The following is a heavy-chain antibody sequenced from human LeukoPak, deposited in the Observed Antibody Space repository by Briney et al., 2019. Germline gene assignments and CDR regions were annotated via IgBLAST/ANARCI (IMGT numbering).Heavy chain of an antibody. CDR3: ARHSRGEGTPSDY. CDR2: IYYSGST. Sequence: KPSETLSLNCTVSGGSISSSSYYRGWVRPPPGKGLGWIGSIYYSGSTYYNPSLKSRVTISVDTSKNQFSLKLSSVTAADTAVYYCARHSRGEGTPSDYWGQGTLVTVSS. CDR1: GGSISSSSYY. D-gene: IGHD3-10*01. V-gene: IGHV4-39*01. J-gene: IGHJ4*02.